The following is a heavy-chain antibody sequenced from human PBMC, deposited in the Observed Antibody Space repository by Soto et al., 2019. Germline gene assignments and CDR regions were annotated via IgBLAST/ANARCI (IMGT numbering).Heavy chain of an antibody. J-gene: IGHJ6*02. CDR3: ARVSGSYYYGMDV. D-gene: IGHD1-26*01. Sequence: QVQLQESGPGLVKPSGTLSLTCAVSGGSISSSNWWSWVRQPPGKGLEWIGEIYHSGSTNYNPSLKRRVTISVDKSKNQVSLKLSSVTAADTAVYYCARVSGSYYYGMDVWGQGTTVTVSS. CDR2: IYHSGST. CDR1: GGSISSSNW. V-gene: IGHV4-4*02.